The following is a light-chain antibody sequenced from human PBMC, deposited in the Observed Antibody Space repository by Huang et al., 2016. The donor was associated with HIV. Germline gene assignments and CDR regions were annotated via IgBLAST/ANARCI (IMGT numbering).Light chain of an antibody. Sequence: EIVLTQSPGTLSLSPGERATLSCRASQSVSSSDLAWYRQRPGQAPRLVIYGTSNRATGIPYRFSGSGSGTDFTLTISRLEPEDFAVYYCQQYGSSYTFGQGTKLEIK. CDR2: GTS. V-gene: IGKV3-20*01. CDR1: QSVSSSD. CDR3: QQYGSSYT. J-gene: IGKJ2*01.